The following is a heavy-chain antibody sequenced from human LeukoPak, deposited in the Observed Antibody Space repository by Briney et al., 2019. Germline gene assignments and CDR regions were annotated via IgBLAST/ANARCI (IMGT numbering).Heavy chain of an antibody. Sequence: PSQTLSLTCAVSGGSISSGGYYWSWIRQPPGKGLEWIGYIYYTGSTNYSPSLKSRVTISVDTSKNQFSLKLSSVTAADTAVYYCARSGKSAYILDYWGQGTLVTVSS. CDR3: ARSGKSAYILDY. CDR1: GGSISSGGYY. D-gene: IGHD3-16*01. V-gene: IGHV4-61*08. CDR2: IYYTGST. J-gene: IGHJ4*02.